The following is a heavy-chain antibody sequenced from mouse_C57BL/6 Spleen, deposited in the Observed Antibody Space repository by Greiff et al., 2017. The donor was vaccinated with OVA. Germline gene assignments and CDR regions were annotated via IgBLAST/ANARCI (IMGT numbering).Heavy chain of an antibody. CDR3: ARNCDKYYFDY. D-gene: IGHD4-1*01. V-gene: IGHV5-17*01. CDR1: GFTFSDYG. Sequence: DVKLVESGGGLVKPGGSLKLSCAASGFTFSDYGMHWVRQAPEKGLEWVAYISSGSSTIYYADTVKGRFTISRDNAKNTLLLHMTRLRSEDTSMYYCARNCDKYYFDYWGQGTTLTVSS. CDR2: ISSGSSTI. J-gene: IGHJ2*01.